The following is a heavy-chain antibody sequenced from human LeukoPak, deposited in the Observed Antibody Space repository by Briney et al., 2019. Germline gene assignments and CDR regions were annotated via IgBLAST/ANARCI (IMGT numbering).Heavy chain of an antibody. Sequence: GGSLRLSCAASGFTFSSYWMSWVRQAPGKGLEWVANIKQDGSEKYYVDSVKGRFTISRDKAKNSLYLQMNSLRAEDTAVYYCARTLYYDILTGYSPTPYYFDYWGQGTLVTVSS. CDR3: ARTLYYDILTGYSPTPYYFDY. D-gene: IGHD3-9*01. CDR1: GFTFSSYW. J-gene: IGHJ4*02. CDR2: IKQDGSEK. V-gene: IGHV3-7*03.